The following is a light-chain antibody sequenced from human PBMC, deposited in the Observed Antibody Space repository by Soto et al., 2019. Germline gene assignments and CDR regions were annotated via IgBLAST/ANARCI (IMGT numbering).Light chain of an antibody. CDR2: GAS. Sequence: EIVLTQSPATLSLSPGERATLSCRASQSVSSYLAWYQQKPGQAPRLLIYGASTRATGIPDRFSGSGSGTDFTRTISKLEPEDLAVYFCQQYGSSPLTFGGGNKVDIK. V-gene: IGKV3-20*01. CDR1: QSVSSY. J-gene: IGKJ4*01. CDR3: QQYGSSPLT.